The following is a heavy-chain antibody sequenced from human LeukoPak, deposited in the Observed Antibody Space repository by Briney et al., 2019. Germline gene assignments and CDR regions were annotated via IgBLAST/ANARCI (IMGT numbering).Heavy chain of an antibody. CDR3: ARRDHGDYGEEY. CDR2: IRSDGSNK. J-gene: IGHJ4*02. V-gene: IGHV3-30*02. CDR1: GFSFSSYG. D-gene: IGHD4-17*01. Sequence: GGSLRLSCAGSGFSFSSYGMHWVRQAPGKGLEWMAFIRSDGSNKYYADSVKGRFTISRDNSKNTLYLQMNSLRAEDTAVYYCARRDHGDYGEEYWGQGTLVTVSS.